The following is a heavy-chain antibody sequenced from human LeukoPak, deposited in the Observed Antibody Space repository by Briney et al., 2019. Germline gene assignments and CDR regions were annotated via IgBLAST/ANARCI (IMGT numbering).Heavy chain of an antibody. CDR3: ARGGLFKYFFDY. V-gene: IGHV3-66*01. Sequence: GGSLRLSCAASGFTVSSNYMSWVRQAPGKGLEWVSVIYSGGSTYYADSVKGRFTIPRDNSKNTLYLQMNSLRAEDTAVYYCARGGLFKYFFDYWGQGTPVTVSS. J-gene: IGHJ4*02. CDR2: IYSGGST. CDR1: GFTVSSNY. D-gene: IGHD2-15*01.